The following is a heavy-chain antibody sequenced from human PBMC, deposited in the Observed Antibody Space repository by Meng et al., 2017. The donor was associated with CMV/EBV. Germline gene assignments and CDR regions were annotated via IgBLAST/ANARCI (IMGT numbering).Heavy chain of an antibody. Sequence: SLKISCAASGFTLDDYAMHWVRQAPGKGLEWVSGISWNSGSIGYADSVKGRVTISRDNAKNSLYLRMNSLRAEDTALYYCAKDGQWLVRAYFDYWGQGTLVTVSS. J-gene: IGHJ4*02. CDR1: GFTLDDYA. CDR2: ISWNSGSI. V-gene: IGHV3-9*01. CDR3: AKDGQWLVRAYFDY. D-gene: IGHD6-19*01.